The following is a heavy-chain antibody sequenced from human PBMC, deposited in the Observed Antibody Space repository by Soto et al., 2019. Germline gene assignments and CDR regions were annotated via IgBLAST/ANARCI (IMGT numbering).Heavy chain of an antibody. V-gene: IGHV1-69*13. CDR1: GGTFSSYA. Sequence: GASVKVSCKASGGTFSSYAISWVRQAPGQGLEWMGGIIPIFGTANYAQKFQGRVTITADESTSTAYMELSSLRSEDTAVYYCARKSYDSSGYSNWFDPWGQGTLVTVSS. J-gene: IGHJ5*02. CDR2: IIPIFGTA. CDR3: ARKSYDSSGYSNWFDP. D-gene: IGHD3-22*01.